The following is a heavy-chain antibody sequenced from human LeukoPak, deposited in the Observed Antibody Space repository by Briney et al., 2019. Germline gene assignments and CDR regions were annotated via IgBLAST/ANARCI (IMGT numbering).Heavy chain of an antibody. J-gene: IGHJ6*03. CDR1: GGSIISSSYY. CDR3: ARDRFDDSSGYYYHYYYYMDV. D-gene: IGHD3-22*01. CDR2: IYYSGNT. Sequence: SETLSLTCTVSGGSIISSSYYWGWIRQPPGKGLEWIGSIYYSGNTDYNPSLKSRVTISVETSKNQFSLKLSSVTAADTAVYYCARDRFDDSSGYYYHYYYYMDVWGKGTTVTVSS. V-gene: IGHV4-39*07.